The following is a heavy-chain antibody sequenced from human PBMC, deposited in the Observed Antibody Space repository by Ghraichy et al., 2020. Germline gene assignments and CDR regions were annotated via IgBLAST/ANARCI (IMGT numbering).Heavy chain of an antibody. D-gene: IGHD2-15*01. CDR2: IIPIFGTA. CDR3: ARPLDMVVAGGWFDP. Sequence: LVKVSCKASGGTFSSYAISWVRQAPGQGLEWMGGIIPIFGTANYAQKFQGRVTITADESTSTAYMELSSLRSEDTAVYYCARPLDMVVAGGWFDPWGQGTLVTVSS. CDR1: GGTFSSYA. V-gene: IGHV1-69*13. J-gene: IGHJ5*02.